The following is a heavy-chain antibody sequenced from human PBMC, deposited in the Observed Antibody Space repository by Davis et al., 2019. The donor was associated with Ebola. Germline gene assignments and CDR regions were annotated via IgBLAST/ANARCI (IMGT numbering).Heavy chain of an antibody. J-gene: IGHJ6*04. CDR2: LGLSADT. D-gene: IGHD3-22*01. Sequence: GGSLRLSCAASGFVFSSYVMSWVRRAPGKGLEWVSTLGLSADTYYADSVKGRFTISRDNSKNTLYLQMNSLRAEDTAIYYCAKDPQQIQYYYKGMDVWGKGTTVTVSS. V-gene: IGHV3-23*01. CDR1: GFVFSSYV. CDR3: AKDPQQIQYYYKGMDV.